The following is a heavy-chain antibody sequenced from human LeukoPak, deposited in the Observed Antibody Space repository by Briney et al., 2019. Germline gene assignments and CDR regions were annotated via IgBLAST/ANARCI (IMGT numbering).Heavy chain of an antibody. Sequence: ASVKVSCKASGYTFTSYGISWVRQAPGQGLEWMGWISAYNGNTNYAQKLQGRVTMTTDTSTSTAYMELRSLRSDDTAVYYCAREEGLLWFGELITPLDYWGQGTLVTVSS. J-gene: IGHJ4*02. CDR3: AREEGLLWFGELITPLDY. CDR2: ISAYNGNT. D-gene: IGHD3-10*01. CDR1: GYTFTSYG. V-gene: IGHV1-18*01.